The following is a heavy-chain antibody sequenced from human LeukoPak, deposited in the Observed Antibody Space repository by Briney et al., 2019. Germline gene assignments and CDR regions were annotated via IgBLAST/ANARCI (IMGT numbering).Heavy chain of an antibody. CDR1: GFTFSNSA. D-gene: IGHD6-19*01. J-gene: IGHJ5*02. CDR3: ARGPYSSGPNWFDP. V-gene: IGHV1-58*02. CDR2: IVVGSGNT. Sequence: SVKVSCKASGFTFSNSAMQWVRQARGQRLEWIGWIVVGSGNTNYAQNLQGRLTITRDMSTNTVYMELSSLRSEDTAVYYCARGPYSSGPNWFDPWGQGTLVTVSS.